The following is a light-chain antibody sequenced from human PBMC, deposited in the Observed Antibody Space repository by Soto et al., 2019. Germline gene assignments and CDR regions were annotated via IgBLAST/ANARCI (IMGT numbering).Light chain of an antibody. CDR1: QIVTSS. CDR2: DTF. V-gene: IGKV3-11*01. CDR3: LQRASWPHT. Sequence: EIVLTQSPATLSLSPGTGATLSCRASQIVTSSLAWYQQRPGQAPRLLIYDTFTRATGIPARFSAKGAGTDITLTISSLEPEDSAVYFCLQRASWPHTFGPGTKVEIK. J-gene: IGKJ3*01.